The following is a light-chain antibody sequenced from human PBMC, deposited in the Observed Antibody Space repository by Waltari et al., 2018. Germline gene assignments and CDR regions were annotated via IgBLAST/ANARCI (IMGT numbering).Light chain of an antibody. V-gene: IGKV3-20*01. J-gene: IGKJ4*01. CDR1: QSVSSSY. Sequence: EIVLTQSPGTLSLSPGERATLSCRASQSVSSSYLAWYQQKPGQAPRLLIYGSSSRATGIPDRFSGSGSGTDFTLTISRLEPEDSAVYYCQQYGSSPPLTFGGGSKAEIK. CDR3: QQYGSSPPLT. CDR2: GSS.